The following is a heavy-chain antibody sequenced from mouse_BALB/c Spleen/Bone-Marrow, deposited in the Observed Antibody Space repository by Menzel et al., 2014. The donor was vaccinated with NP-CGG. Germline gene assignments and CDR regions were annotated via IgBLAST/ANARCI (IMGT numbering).Heavy chain of an antibody. V-gene: IGHV14-3*02. CDR2: IDPANDNT. CDR3: ASYYYGRSSFTY. Sequence: VHVKQSGAELVKPGASVKLSCTASGFNIKDTYMHWVRQRPEQGLEWIGRIDPANDNTKYDPKFQGKATITADTSSNTAYLQLSSLTSEDTAVYYCASYYYGRSSFTYWGQGTLVTVSA. D-gene: IGHD1-1*01. J-gene: IGHJ3*01. CDR1: GFNIKDTY.